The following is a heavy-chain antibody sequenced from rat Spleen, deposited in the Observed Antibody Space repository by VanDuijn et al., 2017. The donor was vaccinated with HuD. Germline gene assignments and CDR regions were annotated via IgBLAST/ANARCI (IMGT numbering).Heavy chain of an antibody. Sequence: EVQLQESGPGLVKPSQSLSLTCSVTAYSITSSYRWNWIRKFPGNKLEWMGYINNAGSTNYNPSLKSRISITRDTSKNQFFLQVNSVTTEDTATYYCARRTHGFDYWGQGVMVTVSS. J-gene: IGHJ2*01. CDR1: AYSITSSYR. V-gene: IGHV3-3*01. D-gene: IGHD3-1*01. CDR2: INNAGST. CDR3: ARRTHGFDY.